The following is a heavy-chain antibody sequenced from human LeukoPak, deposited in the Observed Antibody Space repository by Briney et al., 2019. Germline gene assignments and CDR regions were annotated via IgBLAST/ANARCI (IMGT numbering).Heavy chain of an antibody. J-gene: IGHJ4*02. V-gene: IGHV4-34*01. CDR2: INHSENT. CDR1: GGSFSGHY. Sequence: SETLSLTCAVYGGSFSGHYWSWIRQPPGKGLGWIGEINHSENTNYNPSLKSRVTISVDTSKNQFSLKLNSVTAADTAVYYCARGLVGATRGLIDFWGRGTLVTVSS. CDR3: ARGLVGATRGLIDF. D-gene: IGHD1-26*01.